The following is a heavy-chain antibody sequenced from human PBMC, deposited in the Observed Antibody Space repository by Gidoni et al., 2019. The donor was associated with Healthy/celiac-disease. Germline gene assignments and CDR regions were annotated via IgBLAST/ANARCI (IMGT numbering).Heavy chain of an antibody. J-gene: IGHJ6*02. D-gene: IGHD1-26*01. CDR2: INHSGST. CDR3: ARVNRARWALPSYYYYGMDV. Sequence: QAQLQQWGAGLLKPSETLSLTCAVYGGSFSGYYWSWIRQPPGKGLEWIGEINHSGSTNYNPSLKSRVTISVDTSKNQFSLKLSSVTAADTAVYYCARVNRARWALPSYYYYGMDVWGQGTTVTVSS. V-gene: IGHV4-34*01. CDR1: GGSFSGYY.